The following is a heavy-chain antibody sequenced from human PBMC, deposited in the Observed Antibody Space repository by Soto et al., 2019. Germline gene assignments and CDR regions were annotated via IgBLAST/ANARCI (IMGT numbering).Heavy chain of an antibody. Sequence: GGSLRLSCAASGFTFSGSAMHWVRQASGKGLEWVGRIRSKANSYATAYAASVKGRFTISRDDSKSTAYLQMNSLKTEDTAVYYCTTGTYYYYGMDVWGQGTTVTVSS. V-gene: IGHV3-73*01. J-gene: IGHJ6*02. D-gene: IGHD3-9*01. CDR1: GFTFSGSA. CDR2: IRSKANSYAT. CDR3: TTGTYYYYGMDV.